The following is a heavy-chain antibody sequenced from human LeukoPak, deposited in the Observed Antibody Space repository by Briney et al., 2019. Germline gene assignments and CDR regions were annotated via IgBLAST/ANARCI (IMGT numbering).Heavy chain of an antibody. CDR1: GFSFSDYL. Sequence: GGSLRLSCAASGFSFSDYLMDWVRQTPGKGLEWVSRINSDGSSITYADSVKGRFTISRDNAKNTLYLQMNSLGVEDTAVYYCAREGRVSGYDFDSWGQGTLVTVSS. J-gene: IGHJ4*02. V-gene: IGHV3-74*03. D-gene: IGHD5-12*01. CDR3: AREGRVSGYDFDS. CDR2: INSDGSSI.